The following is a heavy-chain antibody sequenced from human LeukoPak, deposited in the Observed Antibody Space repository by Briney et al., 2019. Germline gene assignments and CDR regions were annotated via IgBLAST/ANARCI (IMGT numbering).Heavy chain of an antibody. V-gene: IGHV3-23*01. CDR2: ISGSGGST. CDR1: GFTFSSYA. J-gene: IGHJ5*02. CDR3: AKDWQRRSSTSCYGP. D-gene: IGHD2-2*01. Sequence: GGSLRLSCAASGFTFSSYAMSWVRQAPGKGLEWVSAISGSGGSTYYADSVKGRFTISRDNSKNTLYLQMNSLRAEDTAVYYCAKDWQRRSSTSCYGPWGQGTLVTVSS.